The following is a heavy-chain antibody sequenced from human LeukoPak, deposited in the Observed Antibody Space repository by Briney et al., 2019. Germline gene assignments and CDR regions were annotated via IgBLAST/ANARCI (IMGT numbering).Heavy chain of an antibody. D-gene: IGHD6-13*01. CDR1: GGSISSSSYY. Sequence: PSETLSLTCTVSGGSISSSSYYWGWIRQPPGKGLEWIGSIYYSGSTYYNPSLKSRVTISVDTSKNQFSLKLSAVTAADTAVYYCGRHNSGFIAAAGRFDYGGRGTLVTVSS. V-gene: IGHV4-39*01. CDR2: IYYSGST. CDR3: GRHNSGFIAAAGRFDY. J-gene: IGHJ4*02.